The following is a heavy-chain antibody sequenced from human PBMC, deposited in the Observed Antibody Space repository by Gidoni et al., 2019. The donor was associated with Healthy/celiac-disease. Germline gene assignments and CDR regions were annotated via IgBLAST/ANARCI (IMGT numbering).Heavy chain of an antibody. J-gene: IGHJ4*02. CDR2: ISSSSSYI. Sequence: EVQLVESGGGLVKPGGSLRLSCAASGFTFSSYSMNWVRQAPGKGLEWVSSISSSSSYIYYADSVKGRFTISRDNAKNSLYLQMNSLRAEDTAVYYCASEFWSGYYIPNPFDYWGQGTLVTVSS. CDR1: GFTFSSYS. V-gene: IGHV3-21*01. D-gene: IGHD3-3*01. CDR3: ASEFWSGYYIPNPFDY.